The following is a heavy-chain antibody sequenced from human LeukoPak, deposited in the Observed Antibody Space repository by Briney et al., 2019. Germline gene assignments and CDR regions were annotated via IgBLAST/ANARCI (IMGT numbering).Heavy chain of an antibody. V-gene: IGHV1-2*06. CDR2: IIPNSGDT. CDR1: GYTFSDNF. D-gene: IGHD1-26*01. CDR3: ARGDSGTYSVDN. J-gene: IGHJ4*02. Sequence: ASVKVSCKASGYTFSDNFIHWVRQAPGQGLEWMGRIIPNSGDTNYAQKFQGRATMTRDTSISTAYMELNRLKSDDTAVYYCARGDSGTYSVDNWGQGTLVTVSS.